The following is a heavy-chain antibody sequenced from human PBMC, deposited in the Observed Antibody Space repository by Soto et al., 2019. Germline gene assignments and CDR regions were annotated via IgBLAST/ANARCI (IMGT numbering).Heavy chain of an antibody. D-gene: IGHD3-3*02. J-gene: IGHJ3*02. CDR2: IVSDGSAI. Sequence: RRLSCAVSGFPFSFYGYHRFRQSPGKGLEWLGGIVSDGSAIYHADSLEGRFFISRDKSKDILYLQINRLRVEDTAVYYCARDDAFDNENGFDMWGQGTMVTVSS. CDR1: GFPFSFYG. V-gene: IGHV3-33*01. CDR3: ARDDAFDNENGFDM.